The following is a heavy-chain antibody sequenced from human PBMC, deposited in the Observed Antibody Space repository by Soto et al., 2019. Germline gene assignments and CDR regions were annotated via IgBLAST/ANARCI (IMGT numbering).Heavy chain of an antibody. CDR2: IYYSGDT. CDR1: GGSISSGSFY. V-gene: IGHV4-31*03. Sequence: QVQLQESGPGLVKPSQPLFLTCTVSGGSISSGSFYWTWIRQHPGKGLEFIGYIYYSGDTYYNPSLRSRVIISLDTSKNQFSLRLNSVTAADTAVYYCAREWSGGRRDGNPDKYYGMDVWGQGTKVTVSS. D-gene: IGHD2-15*01. CDR3: AREWSGGRRDGNPDKYYGMDV. J-gene: IGHJ6*02.